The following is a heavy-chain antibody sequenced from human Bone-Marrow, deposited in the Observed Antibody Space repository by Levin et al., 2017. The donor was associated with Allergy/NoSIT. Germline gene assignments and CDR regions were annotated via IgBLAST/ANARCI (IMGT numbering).Heavy chain of an antibody. J-gene: IGHJ5*01. D-gene: IGHD4-17*01. CDR2: IFSNDEK. CDR1: GFSLRSDRMG. V-gene: IGHV2-26*01. CDR3: ARFMVTTYYFFDS. Sequence: ESGPTLVKPTETLTLTCTVSGFSLRSDRMGVSWIRQPPGKALEWLAHIFSNDEKSYITSLKSRLTISKDTSKSQVVLTMTNMDPVDTATYFCARFMVTTYYFFDSWGQGTLVTVSS.